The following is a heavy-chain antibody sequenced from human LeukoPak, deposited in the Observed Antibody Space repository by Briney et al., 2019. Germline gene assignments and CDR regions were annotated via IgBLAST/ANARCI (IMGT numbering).Heavy chain of an antibody. CDR1: GFTFSTFA. Sequence: SGGSLRLSCAASGFTFSTFAMTWVRQAPGSGLEWVSTISADGKSTHYADSVKGRFTISRDNSRNALNLQMNSLRAEDTAAYYCAKDLGVAGMGNFDHWGQGTLVTVSS. CDR2: ISADGKST. D-gene: IGHD6-19*01. CDR3: AKDLGVAGMGNFDH. V-gene: IGHV3-23*01. J-gene: IGHJ4*02.